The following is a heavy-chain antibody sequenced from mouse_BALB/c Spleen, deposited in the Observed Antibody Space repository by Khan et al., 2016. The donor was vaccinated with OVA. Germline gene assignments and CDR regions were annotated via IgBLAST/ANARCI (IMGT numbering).Heavy chain of an antibody. Sequence: EVELVESGGDFVRPGGSLKLSCAASGFTFSTYGMSWVRQTPDKRLEWVATINTGGAYTYYPDTVKGRFTISRDNAKNTLYLQLSSLKSEDTAIYYCARLAYYYNSEGFAYWGRGTLVIVSA. V-gene: IGHV5-6*01. D-gene: IGHD1-1*01. CDR1: GFTFSTYG. CDR2: INTGGAYT. J-gene: IGHJ3*01. CDR3: ARLAYYYNSEGFAY.